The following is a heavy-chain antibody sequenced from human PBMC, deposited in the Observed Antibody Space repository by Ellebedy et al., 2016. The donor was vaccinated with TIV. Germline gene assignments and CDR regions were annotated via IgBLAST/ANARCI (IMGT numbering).Heavy chain of an antibody. D-gene: IGHD4-11*01. CDR1: GFTFGSYW. CDR3: ARGQTTFEY. CDR2: VKQDETRK. V-gene: IGHV3-7*01. Sequence: PGGSLRLSCAASGFTFGSYWMSWVRQAPGKGLEWVATVKQDETRKNYVDSVRGRFTISRDNAENSLYLQMNSLRADDSAVYYCARGQTTFEYWGQGTLVTVSS. J-gene: IGHJ4*02.